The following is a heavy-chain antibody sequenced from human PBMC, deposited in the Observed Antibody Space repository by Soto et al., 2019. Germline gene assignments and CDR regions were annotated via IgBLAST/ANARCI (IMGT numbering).Heavy chain of an antibody. CDR1: GYSFTSYW. CDR2: IDPSDSYT. D-gene: IGHD3-3*01. J-gene: IGHJ5*02. Sequence: GESLKISCKGSGYSFTSYWISWVRQMPGKGLEWMGRIDPSDSYTNYSPSFQGHVTISADKSISTAYLQWSSLKASDTAMYYCATTYDFWSGYYTGTGWFDPWGQGTLVTVSS. CDR3: ATTYDFWSGYYTGTGWFDP. V-gene: IGHV5-10-1*01.